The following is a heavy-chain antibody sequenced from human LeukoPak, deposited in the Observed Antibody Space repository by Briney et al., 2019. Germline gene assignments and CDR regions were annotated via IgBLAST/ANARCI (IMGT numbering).Heavy chain of an antibody. CDR3: ASTVRGGDY. J-gene: IGHJ4*02. Sequence: PSETLSLTCAVYGGSFSGYYWSWIRQPLGKGLEWIGEINHSGSTNYNPSLKSRVTISVDTSKNQFSLKLSSVTAADTAVYYCASTVRGGDYWGQGTLVTVSS. CDR1: GGSFSGYY. D-gene: IGHD3-10*01. V-gene: IGHV4-34*01. CDR2: INHSGST.